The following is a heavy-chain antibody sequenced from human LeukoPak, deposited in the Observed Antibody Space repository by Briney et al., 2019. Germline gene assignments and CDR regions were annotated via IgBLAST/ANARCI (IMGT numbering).Heavy chain of an antibody. Sequence: GVLRLSCAASGFTLSSSALSWVRQAPGKGLEWVSAISNNGGYTYYADSVQGRFTISRDNSKSTLCLQMNSLRAEDTAVYYCAKQLGYCSDGSCYFPYWGQGTLVTVSS. J-gene: IGHJ4*02. CDR2: ISNNGGYT. V-gene: IGHV3-23*01. CDR3: AKQLGYCSDGSCYFPY. CDR1: GFTLSSSA. D-gene: IGHD2-15*01.